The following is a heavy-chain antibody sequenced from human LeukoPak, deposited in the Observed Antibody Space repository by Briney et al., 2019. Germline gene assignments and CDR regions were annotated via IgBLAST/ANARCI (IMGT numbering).Heavy chain of an antibody. J-gene: IGHJ2*01. CDR1: GFTYSHYG. CDR3: ARSGNTGRNWYFDL. D-gene: IGHD3-10*01. CDR2: ITSDSRGI. Sequence: GGSLRLSCVASGFTYSHYGMNWVRQAPGKGLEWVSGITSDSRGIYYADSVKGRFTIYRDNAKNSLYLQMSSLRAEDTAVYYCARSGNTGRNWYFDLWGRGTLVTVSS. V-gene: IGHV3-21*01.